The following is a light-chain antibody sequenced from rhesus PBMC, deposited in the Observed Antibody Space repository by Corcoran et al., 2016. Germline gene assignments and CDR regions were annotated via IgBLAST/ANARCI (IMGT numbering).Light chain of an antibody. CDR2: GVA. Sequence: EIVMTQSPSTLSLFPGERATFSCRASHSVCSSLAWYQQKPGQAPRLLIYGVAGRATGIPDRFSGRGSRTDFTLAISSQETEEVAVCYWLEHSNWPRTFGQGTKVEI. CDR1: HSVCSS. V-gene: IGKV3-24*01. CDR3: LEHSNWPRT. J-gene: IGKJ1*01.